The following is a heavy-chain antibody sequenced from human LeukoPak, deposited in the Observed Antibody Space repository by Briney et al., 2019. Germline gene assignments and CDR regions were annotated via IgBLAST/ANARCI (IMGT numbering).Heavy chain of an antibody. CDR1: GYSISSGYH. CDR2: IYYSGST. J-gene: IGHJ6*03. Sequence: SETLSLTCTVSGYSISSGYHWGWIRQPPGKGLEWIGYIYYSGSTNYNPSLKSRVTISVDTSKNQFSLKLSSVTAADTAVYYCARGPSYDYVWGSYRRDYYYYYMDVWGKGTTVTVSS. V-gene: IGHV4-61*01. CDR3: ARGPSYDYVWGSYRRDYYYYYMDV. D-gene: IGHD3-16*02.